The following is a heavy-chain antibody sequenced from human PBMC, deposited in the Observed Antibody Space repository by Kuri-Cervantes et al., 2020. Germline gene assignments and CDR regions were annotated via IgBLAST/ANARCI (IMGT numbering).Heavy chain of an antibody. Sequence: GESLKISCAASGSTFSSYWMHWVRQAPGKGLVWVSRINSDGSSTSYADSVKGRFTISRDNAKNTLYLQMNSLRAEDTAVYYCVVIAVADKTDYWGQGTLVTVSS. J-gene: IGHJ4*02. CDR2: INSDGSST. D-gene: IGHD6-19*01. CDR1: GSTFSSYW. CDR3: VVIAVADKTDY. V-gene: IGHV3-74*01.